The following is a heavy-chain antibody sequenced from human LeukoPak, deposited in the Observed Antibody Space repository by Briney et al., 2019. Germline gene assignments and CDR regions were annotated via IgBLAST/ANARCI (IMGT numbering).Heavy chain of an antibody. J-gene: IGHJ4*02. Sequence: GGSLRLSCAASAFTFSSYSMNWVRQAPGKGLEWVSSISSSSSYIYYADSVKGRFTISRDNAKNSLYLQMNSLRAEDTAVYYCAKNYDSSGYYPRDYWGQGTLVTVSS. D-gene: IGHD3-22*01. CDR3: AKNYDSSGYYPRDY. CDR1: AFTFSSYS. V-gene: IGHV3-21*04. CDR2: ISSSSSYI.